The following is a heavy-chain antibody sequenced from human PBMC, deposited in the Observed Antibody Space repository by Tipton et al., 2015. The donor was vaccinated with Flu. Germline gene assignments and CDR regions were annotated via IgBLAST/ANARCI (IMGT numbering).Heavy chain of an antibody. Sequence: LVQSGGGLVKPGGSLRLSCAVSEFTLSDYYMSWIRQAPGKGLEWVSLISSSGIPIYYADSVKGRFTISRDSAKNSLYLQMNSLRAEDTAVYYCARDKTNVLRYFEAGMDVWGQGTTVTVSS. J-gene: IGHJ6*02. D-gene: IGHD3-9*01. CDR3: ARDKTNVLRYFEAGMDV. CDR2: ISSSGIPI. V-gene: IGHV3-11*01. CDR1: EFTLSDYY.